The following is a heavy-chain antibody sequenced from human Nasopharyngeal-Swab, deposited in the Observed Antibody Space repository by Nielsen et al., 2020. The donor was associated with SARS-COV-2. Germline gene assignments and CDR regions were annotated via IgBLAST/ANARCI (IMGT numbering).Heavy chain of an antibody. J-gene: IGHJ3*02. Sequence: GESLKFSCAASGFTFTSYPMNWVRQAPGKGLEWVSSISSSGTDISYTDSVKGRFTISRDSAKKSLYLQMNSLGAEDTAVYYCTRDGSWATGGAFDIWGQGTMVTVSS. V-gene: IGHV3-21*01. CDR2: ISSSGTDI. CDR3: TRDGSWATGGAFDI. D-gene: IGHD3-10*01. CDR1: GFTFTSYP.